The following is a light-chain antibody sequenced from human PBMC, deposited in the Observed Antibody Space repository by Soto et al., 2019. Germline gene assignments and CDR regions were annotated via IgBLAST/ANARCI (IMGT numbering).Light chain of an antibody. CDR2: DVN. CDR1: SNY. Sequence: QSALTQPRSVSGSPGQSVTISCTGTSNYVSWYQQHPGKAPKLMIYDVNKRPSGVPDRFSGSKSGNTASLSISGLQAEDEADYCCCSFPGSFTSDVFGIGTQLTVL. V-gene: IGLV2-11*01. J-gene: IGLJ1*01. CDR3: CSFPGSFTSDV.